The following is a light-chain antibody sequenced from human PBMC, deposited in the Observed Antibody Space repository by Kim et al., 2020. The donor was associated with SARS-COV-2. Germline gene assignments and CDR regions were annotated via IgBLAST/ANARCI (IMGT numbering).Light chain of an antibody. J-gene: IGLJ2*01. CDR3: SSYTSSSTFV. CDR2: DVS. CDR1: SSDVGGYNY. Sequence: QSALTQPASVSGSPGQSITISCTGTSSDVGGYNYVSWYQQHPGKAPKLMIYDVSKRPSGVSNRFSGSKSGNTASLTISGLQAEDEADYYCSSYTSSSTFVFGGGTQLTV. V-gene: IGLV2-14*01.